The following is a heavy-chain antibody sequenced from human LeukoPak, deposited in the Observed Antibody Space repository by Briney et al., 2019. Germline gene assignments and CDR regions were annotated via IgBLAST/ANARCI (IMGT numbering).Heavy chain of an antibody. Sequence: ASGTVSFTSSGGTFSSYAISWVRQAPGQGLEWMGGIIPIFGTANYAQKFQGRVTITTDESTSTAYMELSSLRSEDTAVYYCATSPGGFGSSWGQGTLVTVSS. CDR2: IIPIFGTA. CDR3: ATSPGGFGSS. V-gene: IGHV1-69*05. CDR1: GGTFSSYA. J-gene: IGHJ5*02. D-gene: IGHD3-10*01.